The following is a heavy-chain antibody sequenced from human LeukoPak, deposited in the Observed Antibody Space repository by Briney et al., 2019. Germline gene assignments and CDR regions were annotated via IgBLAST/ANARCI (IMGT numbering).Heavy chain of an antibody. CDR2: IVPIFGTA. V-gene: IGHV1-69*01. J-gene: IGHJ6*02. CDR1: GGTFSSYA. D-gene: IGHD6-6*01. CDR3: ARDAYSSSSPLYYYYYGMDV. Sequence: SVKVSCKASGGTFSSYAISWVRQAPGQGLEWMGGIVPIFGTANYAQKFQGRVTITADESTSTAYMELSSLRSEDTAVYYCARDAYSSSSPLYYYYYGMDVWGQGTTVTVSS.